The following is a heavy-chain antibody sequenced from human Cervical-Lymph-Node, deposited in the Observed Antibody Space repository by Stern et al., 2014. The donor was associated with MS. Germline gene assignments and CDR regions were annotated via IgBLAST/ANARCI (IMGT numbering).Heavy chain of an antibody. D-gene: IGHD1-14*01. CDR3: AMTPGDNHYSA. V-gene: IGHV3-48*01. J-gene: IGHJ5*02. CDR1: GFTFSSYS. CDR2: ISPSSTI. Sequence: EVQLEESGGGLVQPGGSLRLSCAASGFTFSSYSMNWVRQAPGKGLEWVSYISPSSTIKYADSVKGRFTISRDNAKNSVYLQMNSLRAEDTAVYYCAMTPGDNHYSAWGQGTLVTVSS.